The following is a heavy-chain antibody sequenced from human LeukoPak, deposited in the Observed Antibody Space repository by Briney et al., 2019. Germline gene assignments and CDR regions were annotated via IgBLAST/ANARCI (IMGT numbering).Heavy chain of an antibody. CDR3: ARAGSYGYGY. CDR2: INHSGST. V-gene: IGHV4-34*01. D-gene: IGHD5-18*01. Sequence: SENLSLTCAVYGGSFSGYYWSWIRQPPGKGLEWIGEINHSGSTNYNPSLKSRVTISVDTSKNQFSLKLSSVTAADTAVYYCARAGSYGYGYWGQGTLVTVSS. J-gene: IGHJ4*02. CDR1: GGSFSGYY.